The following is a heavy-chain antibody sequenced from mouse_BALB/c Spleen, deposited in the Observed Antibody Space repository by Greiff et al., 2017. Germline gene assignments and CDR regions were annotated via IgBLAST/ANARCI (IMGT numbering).Heavy chain of an antibody. V-gene: IGHV4-1*02. CDR1: GFDFSRYW. J-gene: IGHJ4*01. Sequence: EVKLLESGGGLVQPGGSLKLSCAASGFDFSRYWMSWVRQAPGKGLEWIGEINPDSSTINYTPSLKDKFIISRDNAKNTLYLQMSKVRSEDTALYYCARRYYGSYAMDYWGQGTSVTVSS. D-gene: IGHD1-2*01. CDR2: INPDSSTI. CDR3: ARRYYGSYAMDY.